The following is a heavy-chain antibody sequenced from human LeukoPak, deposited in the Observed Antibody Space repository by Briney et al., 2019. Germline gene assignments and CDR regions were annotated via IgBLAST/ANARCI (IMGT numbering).Heavy chain of an antibody. J-gene: IGHJ4*02. D-gene: IGHD2-2*01. V-gene: IGHV3-53*01. CDR1: GCTVSSKY. CDR2: IYSGGST. CDR3: VRAAPGDGSGTSCALFDN. Sequence: PGGSLRLSCAASGCTVSSKYTSLVRKAPGKGPEWVSVIYSGGSTYYAAPVKGRVTMSADKSNNTLYLQWSYLRAEDTAFYYCVRAAPGDGSGTSCALFDNWGQGSLVTVSS.